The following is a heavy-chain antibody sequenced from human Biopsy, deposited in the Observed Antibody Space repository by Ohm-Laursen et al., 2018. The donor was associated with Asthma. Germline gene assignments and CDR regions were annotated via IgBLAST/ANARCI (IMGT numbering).Heavy chain of an antibody. CDR3: AKDLYGSGSYILIA. CDR2: ITWDSATT. D-gene: IGHD3-10*01. CDR1: GFIFDDYI. Sequence: SLRLSCSASGFIFDDYIIHWVRQAPGKGLEWFSHITWDSATTVYADSVKGRFTVSRDNAKNSVYLQMNSLRVEDTAMYYCAKDLYGSGSYILIAWGQGTLVTVSS. J-gene: IGHJ4*02. V-gene: IGHV3-9*01.